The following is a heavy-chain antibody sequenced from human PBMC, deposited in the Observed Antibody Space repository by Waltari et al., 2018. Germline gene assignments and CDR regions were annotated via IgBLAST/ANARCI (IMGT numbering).Heavy chain of an antibody. CDR2: SSGTGYNT. Sequence: GFTLSTYAMAWVRQAPGKGLEWVSESSGTGYNTYYADSVKGRFTISRDNSKNTLYLEMNNLRAEDTAVYFCARDGYNWTPFDCWGQGTLVTVSS. J-gene: IGHJ4*02. CDR3: ARDGYNWTPFDC. CDR1: GFTLSTYA. V-gene: IGHV3-23*01. D-gene: IGHD5-12*01.